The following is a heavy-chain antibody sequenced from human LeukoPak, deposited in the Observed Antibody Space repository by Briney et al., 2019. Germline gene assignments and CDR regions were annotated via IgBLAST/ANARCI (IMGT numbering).Heavy chain of an antibody. D-gene: IGHD6-6*01. V-gene: IGHV3-7*03. CDR1: GFTFSGFW. J-gene: IGHJ3*01. CDR2: INSDGSEG. CDR3: ARSSYSSSSSV. Sequence: GGSLRLSCAVSGFTFSGFWMSWSRQAPGKGLEWVASINSDGSEGYYADVVKGRFTISRDNAKNSLYLQINSLRAEDTAVYYCARSSYSSSSSVWGQGTMLTVSS.